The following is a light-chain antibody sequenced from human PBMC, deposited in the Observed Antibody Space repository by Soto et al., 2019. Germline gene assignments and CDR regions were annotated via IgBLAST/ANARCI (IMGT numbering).Light chain of an antibody. J-gene: IGKJ1*01. V-gene: IGKV1-5*01. CDR2: DAS. CDR1: QSISSW. Sequence: DIQMTQSPSTLSASVGDRVTITRRASQSISSWLAWYQQKPGKAPKLLIYDASSLESGVPSRFSGSGSGTEFTLGVGGLEADDFATYYCQQYNSYLWTFGQGTKVEIK. CDR3: QQYNSYLWT.